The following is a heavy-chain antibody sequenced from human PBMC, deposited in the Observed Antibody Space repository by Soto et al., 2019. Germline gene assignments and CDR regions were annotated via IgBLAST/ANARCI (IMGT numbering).Heavy chain of an antibody. V-gene: IGHV3-33*01. D-gene: IGHD3-10*01. CDR2: IWYDGSNK. CDR1: GFTFSSYG. CDR3: ARGLYYGSGSYYQYYYYGMDV. Sequence: GGSLRLSCAASGFTFSSYGMHWVRQAPGKGLEWVAVIWYDGSNKYYADSVKGRFTISRDNSKNTLYLQMNSLRAEDTAVYYCARGLYYGSGSYYQYYYYGMDVWGQGTTVTVSS. J-gene: IGHJ6*02.